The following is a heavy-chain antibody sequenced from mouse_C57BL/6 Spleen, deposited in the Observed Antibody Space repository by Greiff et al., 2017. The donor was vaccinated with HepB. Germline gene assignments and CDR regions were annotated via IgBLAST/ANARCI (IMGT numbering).Heavy chain of an antibody. V-gene: IGHV1-31*01. CDR1: GYSFTGYY. J-gene: IGHJ4*01. CDR3: ARRGGNLRGDAMDY. D-gene: IGHD1-1*01. CDR2: IYPYNGVS. Sequence: EVHLVESGPELVKPGASVKISCKASGYSFTGYYMHWVKQSHGNILDWIGYIYPYNGVSSYNQKFKGKATLTVDKSSRTAYMELRSLTSEDSAVYYCARRGGNLRGDAMDYWGQGTSVTVSS.